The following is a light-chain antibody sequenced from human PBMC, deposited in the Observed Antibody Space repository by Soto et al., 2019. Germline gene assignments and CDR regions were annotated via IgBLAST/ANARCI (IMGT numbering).Light chain of an antibody. CDR1: SSDVGGYNY. J-gene: IGLJ2*01. V-gene: IGLV2-8*01. CDR2: EVS. CDR3: SSYAGSNNLV. Sequence: SVLTQPPSSSGSPGQSVTTSCTGTSSDVGGYNYVSWYQQHPGKAPKLMIYEVSKRPSGVPDRFSGSKSGNTASLTVSGLQAEDEADYYCSSYAGSNNLVFAGGTKVTVL.